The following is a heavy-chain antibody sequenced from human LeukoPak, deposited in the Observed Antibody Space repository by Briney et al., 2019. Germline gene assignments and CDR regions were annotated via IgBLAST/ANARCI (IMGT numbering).Heavy chain of an antibody. CDR1: GFTFSSYA. J-gene: IGHJ4*02. CDR2: ISYDGSNK. CDR3: ARDNKWLLSAILVY. D-gene: IGHD3-22*01. Sequence: GGSLRLSCAASGFTFSSYAMHWVRQAPGKGLEWVAVISYDGSNKYYADSVKGRFTISRDNSKNTLYLQMNSLRAEDTAVYYCARDNKWLLSAILVYWGQGTLVTVSS. V-gene: IGHV3-30-3*01.